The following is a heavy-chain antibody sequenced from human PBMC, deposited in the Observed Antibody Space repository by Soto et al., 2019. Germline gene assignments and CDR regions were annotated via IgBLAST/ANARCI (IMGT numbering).Heavy chain of an antibody. CDR3: ARSQGSSTSLEIYYYYYYGMDV. CDR2: IIPNSGTA. D-gene: IGHD2-2*01. V-gene: IGHV1-69*01. J-gene: IGHJ6*02. Sequence: QVQLVQSGAEVKKPGSSVKVSCKASGGTFSSYAISWVRQAPGQGLEWMGGIIPNSGTANYAQKFQGRVTITADESTSTAYMELGSLRSEDTAVYYCARSQGSSTSLEIYYYYYYGMDVWGQGTTVTVSS. CDR1: GGTFSSYA.